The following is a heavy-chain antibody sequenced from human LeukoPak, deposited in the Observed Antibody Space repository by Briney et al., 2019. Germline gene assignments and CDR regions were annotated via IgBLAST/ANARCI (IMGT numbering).Heavy chain of an antibody. J-gene: IGHJ5*02. CDR3: ARGRRVTIFGVVPKNNWFDP. CDR1: GFTFSSYG. V-gene: IGHV3-30*19. CDR2: IWYDGSNK. Sequence: GRSLRLSCAASGFTFSSYGMHWVRQAPGKGLEWVAVIWYDGSNKYYADSVKGRFTISRDNSKNTLYLQMNSLRAEDTAVYYCARGRRVTIFGVVPKNNWFDPWGQGTLVTVSS. D-gene: IGHD3-3*01.